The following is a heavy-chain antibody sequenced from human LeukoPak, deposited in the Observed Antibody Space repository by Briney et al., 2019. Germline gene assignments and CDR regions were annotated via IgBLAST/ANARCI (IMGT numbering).Heavy chain of an antibody. Sequence: ESLKISCKGSGYSFTIYWIAWVRQTPGKGLEWMGIVYPGDSATRYSPSFQGQVTFSADKSINTAYLQWSSLRASDTAMYYCARHDYYGSDSYARSMSVWGNGTTVTVS. J-gene: IGHJ6*04. CDR2: VYPGDSAT. D-gene: IGHD3-10*01. V-gene: IGHV5-51*01. CDR3: ARHDYYGSDSYARSMSV. CDR1: GYSFTIYW.